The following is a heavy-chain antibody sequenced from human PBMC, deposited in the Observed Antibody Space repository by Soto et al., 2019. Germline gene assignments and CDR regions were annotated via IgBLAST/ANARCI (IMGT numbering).Heavy chain of an antibody. CDR3: ARQEPDSNFDY. V-gene: IGHV1-69*13. J-gene: IGHJ4*02. Sequence: SVKVSCKASGYTFTGYYMHWVRQAPGQGLEWMGGIIPIFGTANYAQKFQGRVTITADESTSTAYMELSSLRSEDTAVYYCARQEPDSNFDYWGQGTLVTVSS. CDR1: GYTFTGYY. D-gene: IGHD1-1*01. CDR2: IIPIFGTA.